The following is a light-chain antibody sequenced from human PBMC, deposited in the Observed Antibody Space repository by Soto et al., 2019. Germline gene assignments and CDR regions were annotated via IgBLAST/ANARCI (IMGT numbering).Light chain of an antibody. CDR1: SSDVGAYNY. V-gene: IGLV2-8*01. CDR2: EVT. CDR3: CSYADNTDYV. Sequence: QSVLTQPPSASGSLGQSVTISCTGTSSDVGAYNYVSWYQQHPGKAPKLMIYEVTRRPSGVPDRFSGSKSGNTASLNVSGLQAEDEADYYCCSYADNTDYVFGTGTKLTV. J-gene: IGLJ1*01.